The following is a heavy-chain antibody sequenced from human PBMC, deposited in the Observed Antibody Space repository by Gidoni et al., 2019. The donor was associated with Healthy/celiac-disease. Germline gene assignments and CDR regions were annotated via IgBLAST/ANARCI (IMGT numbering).Heavy chain of an antibody. CDR1: GASVSGYY. CDR2: INHSGST. Sequence: QVQLQLWGAGLLKPSETLSLTCAARGASVSGYYWRWIRQPPGKGLEWIGVINHSGSTNYNPALKSRVTISVDTSKNRFSRKLSSVTAADTAVYYCARDYANAYDICGRGTMVTVSS. J-gene: IGHJ3*02. D-gene: IGHD4-17*01. CDR3: ARDYANAYDI. V-gene: IGHV4-34*01.